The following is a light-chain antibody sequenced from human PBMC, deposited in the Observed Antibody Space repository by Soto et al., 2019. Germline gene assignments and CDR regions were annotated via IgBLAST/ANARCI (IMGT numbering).Light chain of an antibody. Sequence: EIVLTQSPGTLSLSPGERAALSCRASQSVRTTYLAWYQQKPGQAPRLLIYAASSRATGIPDRFSGSGSGTDFTLTISRLEPEDFAVYYCQQYGSSPTTFGKGNKVEIK. J-gene: IGKJ1*01. V-gene: IGKV3-20*01. CDR2: AAS. CDR1: QSVRTTY. CDR3: QQYGSSPTT.